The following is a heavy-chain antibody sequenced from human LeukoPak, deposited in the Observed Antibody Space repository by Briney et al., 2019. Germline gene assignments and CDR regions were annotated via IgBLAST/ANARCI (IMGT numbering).Heavy chain of an antibody. CDR2: IYHTGST. V-gene: IGHV4-59*01. CDR3: ARGGYRRRYCSSTSCQPAPDP. Sequence: SETLSLTCTVSGASISSSYWSWIRQSPGKGLEWIGYIYHTGSTNYNPSLESRVTISVDTSKNQFSLKLSSVTAADTAVYYCARGGYRRRYCSSTSCQPAPDPWGQGTLVTVSS. D-gene: IGHD2-2*01. J-gene: IGHJ5*02. CDR1: GASISSSY.